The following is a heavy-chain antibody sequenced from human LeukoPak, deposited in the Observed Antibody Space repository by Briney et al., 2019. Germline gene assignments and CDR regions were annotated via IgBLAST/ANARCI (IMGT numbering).Heavy chain of an antibody. J-gene: IGHJ4*02. V-gene: IGHV1-8*01. Sequence: ASVKVSCKASGYTFTSYDINWVRPATGQGLEWMGWMNPNSGNTGYAQKFQGRVTMTRNTSISTAYMELSSLRSEDTAVYYCARSPTHYGGNLVDYWGQGTLVTVSS. D-gene: IGHD4-23*01. CDR1: GYTFTSYD. CDR2: MNPNSGNT. CDR3: ARSPTHYGGNLVDY.